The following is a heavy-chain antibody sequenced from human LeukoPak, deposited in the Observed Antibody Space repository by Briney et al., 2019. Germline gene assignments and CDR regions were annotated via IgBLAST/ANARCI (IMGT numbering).Heavy chain of an antibody. V-gene: IGHV4-59*08. CDR3: ARQYPYYYDSSGNHYYYYMDV. J-gene: IGHJ6*03. D-gene: IGHD3-22*01. CDR2: IYYSGST. Sequence: PSETLSLTCTVSGGSISSYYWSWIRQPPGKGLEWIGYIYYSGSTNYNPSLKSRATISVDTSKNQFSLKLSSVTAADTAVYYCARQYPYYYDSSGNHYYYYMDVWGKGTTVTVSS. CDR1: GGSISSYY.